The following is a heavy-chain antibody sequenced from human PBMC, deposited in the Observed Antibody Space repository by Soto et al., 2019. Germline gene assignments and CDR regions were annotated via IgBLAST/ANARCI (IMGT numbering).Heavy chain of an antibody. Sequence: EVQLVESGGGLVQPEGSLRLSCAASAFTFTDYYVDWVRQAPGKGLEWVGRSRSKAKSYTTNYAASVKGRFTISGGDSNNCVYQQRDSLRPSDTAVYYCTTRGNMVTPSNDAFDIWGQGTMVTVSA. V-gene: IGHV3-72*01. CDR2: SRSKAKSYTT. J-gene: IGHJ3*02. CDR3: TTRGNMVTPSNDAFDI. CDR1: AFTFTDYY. D-gene: IGHD2-21*02.